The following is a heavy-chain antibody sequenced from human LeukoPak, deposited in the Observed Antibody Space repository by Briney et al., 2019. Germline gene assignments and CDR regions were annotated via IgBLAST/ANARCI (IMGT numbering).Heavy chain of an antibody. D-gene: IGHD1-26*01. V-gene: IGHV3-23*01. CDR1: GFTFSSYA. CDR3: AKGPGIGSGSYSYSSYYFDY. Sequence: PGGSLRLSCAASGFTFSSYAMSWVRQAPGKGLEWVSAISGSGGSTYYADSVKGRFTISRDNSKNTLYLQMNSLRAEDTAVYYCAKGPGIGSGSYSYSSYYFDYWGQGTLVTVSS. CDR2: ISGSGGST. J-gene: IGHJ4*02.